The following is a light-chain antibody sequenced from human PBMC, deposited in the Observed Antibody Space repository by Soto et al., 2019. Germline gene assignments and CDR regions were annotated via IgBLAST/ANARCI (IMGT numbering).Light chain of an antibody. Sequence: VLTQSPGTLSLSPGEKATSSCRASKRVFANYVAWYQQKPGQAPRLLMFGASSRATGIPDRFSGSGSGTEFTLTINRLEPEDFAVYYCQHYGNSPITFGQGTRLEIK. CDR3: QHYGNSPIT. J-gene: IGKJ5*01. CDR2: GAS. V-gene: IGKV3-20*01. CDR1: KRVFANY.